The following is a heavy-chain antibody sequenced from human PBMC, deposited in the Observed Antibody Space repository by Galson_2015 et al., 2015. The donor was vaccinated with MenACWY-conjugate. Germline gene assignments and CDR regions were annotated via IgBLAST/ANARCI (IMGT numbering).Heavy chain of an antibody. V-gene: IGHV6-1*01. Sequence: AISGDSVSSNSAAWNWIRQSPSRGFEWLGRTYYRSQWHYDYAVSVKGRMTINPDTSKNEISLQLHSVTPEDTAVYYCAREVSSRYHSDYFCCASWGQGTLVTVSS. CDR2: TYYRSQWHY. CDR1: GDSVSSNSAA. CDR3: AREVSSRYHSDYFCCAS. D-gene: IGHD3-22*01. J-gene: IGHJ5*02.